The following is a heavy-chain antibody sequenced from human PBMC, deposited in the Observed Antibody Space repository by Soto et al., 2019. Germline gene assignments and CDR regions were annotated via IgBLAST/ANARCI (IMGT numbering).Heavy chain of an antibody. J-gene: IGHJ4*02. Sequence: GSLRLSCSASGFTFSSYAMHWVRQAPGKGLEYVSGIRGNGDPPFYADSVKGRFIISRDNSKNTLFLQMSSLSADDTAVYYCVKSRGGNNFDFFDWGQGALVTVSS. CDR1: GFTFSSYA. CDR2: IRGNGDPP. CDR3: VKSRGGNNFDFFD. D-gene: IGHD5-12*01. V-gene: IGHV3-64D*06.